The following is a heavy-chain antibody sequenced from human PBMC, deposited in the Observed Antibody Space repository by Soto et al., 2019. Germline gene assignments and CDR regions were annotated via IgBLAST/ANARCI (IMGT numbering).Heavy chain of an antibody. J-gene: IGHJ4*02. Sequence: EVQLLESGGGLVQPGGSLRLSCAASGFTVSRNYMSWVRQAPGKGLEWVSGMYSGGSTYYAYSLKGRFTISRDNSKNTQYLQMNSLRAEDTAVYYCASSGLAMFGCFDYWGQGTLVTVAS. D-gene: IGHD2-15*01. CDR2: MYSGGST. CDR1: GFTVSRNY. V-gene: IGHV3-66*01. CDR3: ASSGLAMFGCFDY.